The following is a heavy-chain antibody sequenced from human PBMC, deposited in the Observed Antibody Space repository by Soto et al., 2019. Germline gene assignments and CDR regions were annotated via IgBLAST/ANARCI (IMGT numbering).Heavy chain of an antibody. CDR3: ARVNPRYSSSWYWFYP. Sequence: SETLSLTCAVSGGSISSGGYSWSWIRQPPGKGLEWIGYIYHSGSTYYNPSLKSRVTISVDRSKNQFSLKLSSVTAADTAVYYCARVNPRYSSSWYWFYPWGQGTLVTVYS. CDR1: GGSISSGGYS. D-gene: IGHD6-13*01. V-gene: IGHV4-30-2*01. J-gene: IGHJ5*02. CDR2: IYHSGST.